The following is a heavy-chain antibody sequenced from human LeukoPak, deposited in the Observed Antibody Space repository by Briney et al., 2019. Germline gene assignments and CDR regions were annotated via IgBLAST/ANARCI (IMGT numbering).Heavy chain of an antibody. D-gene: IGHD1-1*01. CDR2: MSPSGNT. Sequence: SQTLSLTCTLSGDSINKYFWSWLRHSPRNGLESIGYMSPSGNTNYHHSLKSRVTISLDKSNNQSSLRLSSVTAADTAVYYCARAGPENLNWRYYIDFWGQGILVTVSS. V-gene: IGHV4-59*01. J-gene: IGHJ4*02. CDR3: ARAGPENLNWRYYIDF. CDR1: GDSINKYF.